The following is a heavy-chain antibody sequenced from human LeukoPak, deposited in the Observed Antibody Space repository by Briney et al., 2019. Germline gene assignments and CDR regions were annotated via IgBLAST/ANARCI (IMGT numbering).Heavy chain of an antibody. J-gene: IGHJ6*03. V-gene: IGHV3-13*01. CDR2: IGTAGDT. D-gene: IGHD6-6*01. CDR1: GFTFSSYD. Sequence: GGSLRLSCAASGFTFSSYDMHWVRQATGKGLEWVSAIGTAGDTYYPGSVKGRFTISRENAKNSLYLQMNSLRAGDTAVYYCARGRYSSSSLFYYYYYMDVWGKGTTVTVSS. CDR3: ARGRYSSSSLFYYYYYMDV.